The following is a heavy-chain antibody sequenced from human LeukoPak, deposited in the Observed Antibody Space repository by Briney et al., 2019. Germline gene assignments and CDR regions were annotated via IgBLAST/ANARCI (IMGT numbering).Heavy chain of an antibody. Sequence: GESLKISCKGSGYSFTSYWISWVRQMPGKGLEWMGRIDPSDSYTNYSPSFQGHVTISADKSISTAYLQWSSLKASDTAMYYCASFIKDWLSLAVAREEGYFDLWGRGTLVTVSS. D-gene: IGHD6-19*01. J-gene: IGHJ2*01. V-gene: IGHV5-10-1*01. CDR3: ASFIKDWLSLAVAREEGYFDL. CDR2: IDPSDSYT. CDR1: GYSFTSYW.